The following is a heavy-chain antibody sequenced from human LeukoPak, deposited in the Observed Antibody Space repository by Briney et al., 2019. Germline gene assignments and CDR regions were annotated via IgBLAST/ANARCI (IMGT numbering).Heavy chain of an antibody. Sequence: ASVKVSCMASGYTFTRYGISWVRQAPGQGLEWMGWISAYNGNTNYAQKLQCRVTMTTHTSTSTAYMELRSLRSDDTAVYYCARRTSSTSCYPCYYYYGMDVWGQGTTVTVSS. CDR3: ARRTSSTSCYPCYYYYGMDV. V-gene: IGHV1-18*01. J-gene: IGHJ6*02. D-gene: IGHD2-2*01. CDR1: GYTFTRYG. CDR2: ISAYNGNT.